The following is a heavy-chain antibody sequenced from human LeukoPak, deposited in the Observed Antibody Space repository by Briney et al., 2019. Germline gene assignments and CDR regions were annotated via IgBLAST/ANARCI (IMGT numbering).Heavy chain of an antibody. Sequence: NPSETLSLTCTVSGGSISNYYWTWIRQPPGKGLEWIGYYYYGGSTEYNPSLKSRVTISVDTFKNQFSLKLSSVTAADTAVYYCASRYGSGSYGFDFWGQGTLVTVSS. J-gene: IGHJ4*02. CDR3: ASRYGSGSYGFDF. CDR2: YYYGGST. D-gene: IGHD3-10*01. CDR1: GGSISNYY. V-gene: IGHV4-59*01.